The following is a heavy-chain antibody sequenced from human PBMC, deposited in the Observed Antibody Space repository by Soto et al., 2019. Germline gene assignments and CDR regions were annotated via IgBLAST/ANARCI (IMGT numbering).Heavy chain of an antibody. D-gene: IGHD3-3*01. CDR3: AHSRNYDFWSGYSNFDY. J-gene: IGHJ4*02. V-gene: IGHV2-5*02. CDR2: IYWDDDK. CDR1: GFSLSTSGVG. Sequence: QITLKESGPTLVKPTQILTLTCTFSGFSLSTSGVGVGWIRQPPGKALEWLALIYWDDDKRYSPSLKSRLTITKDTSKNQVVLTMTNMDPVDTATYYCAHSRNYDFWSGYSNFDYWGQGTLVTVSS.